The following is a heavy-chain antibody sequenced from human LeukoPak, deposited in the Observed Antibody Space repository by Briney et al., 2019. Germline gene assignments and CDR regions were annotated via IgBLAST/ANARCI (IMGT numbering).Heavy chain of an antibody. D-gene: IGHD2-2*01. CDR2: INHSGST. Sequence: KPSETLSLTCAVYGGSFSGYYWSWIRQPPGKGLEWIGEINHSGSTNYNPSLKSRVTISVDTSKNQFSLKLSSVTAADTAVYYCARLAASDIVVVPAAQGFAGSASEGFDYWGQGTLVTVSS. J-gene: IGHJ4*02. CDR3: ARLAASDIVVVPAAQGFAGSASEGFDY. V-gene: IGHV4-34*01. CDR1: GGSFSGYY.